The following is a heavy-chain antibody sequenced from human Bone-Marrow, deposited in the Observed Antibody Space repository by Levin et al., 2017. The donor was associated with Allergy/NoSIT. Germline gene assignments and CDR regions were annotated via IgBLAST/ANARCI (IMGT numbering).Heavy chain of an antibody. CDR2: IYSGGST. CDR1: GFTVTSKY. J-gene: IGHJ6*02. D-gene: IGHD1-20*01. Sequence: LSLTCAVSGFTVTSKYMSWVRQAPGKGLEWVSLIYSGGSTYYADSVKGRFTISRDNSKNTLYLQMDSLRADDTAMYYCARDDSITGDYYYGMDVWGQGTTVTVSS. CDR3: ARDDSITGDYYYGMDV. V-gene: IGHV3-53*01.